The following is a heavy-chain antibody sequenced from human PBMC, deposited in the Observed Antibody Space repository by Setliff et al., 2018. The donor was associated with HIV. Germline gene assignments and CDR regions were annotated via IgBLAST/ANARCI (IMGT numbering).Heavy chain of an antibody. CDR1: GDSISNSSSY. CDR3: ARSPDY. Sequence: PSETLSLTCSVSGDSISNSSSYWGWIRQPPGKELEWIGSIHFSGTTYYNPSLKSRVTISVDTSKNQFFLKLTSVTAADTAMYYCARSPDYWGQGTQVTVS. V-gene: IGHV4-39*07. J-gene: IGHJ4*02. CDR2: IHFSGTT.